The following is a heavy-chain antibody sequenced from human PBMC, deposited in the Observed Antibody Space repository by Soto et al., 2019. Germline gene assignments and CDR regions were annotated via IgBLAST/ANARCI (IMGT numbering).Heavy chain of an antibody. CDR2: ISAYNGNT. CDR3: ARDRVASSPDYYDGMGV. V-gene: IGHV1-18*01. D-gene: IGHD2-15*01. Sequence: QVQLVQSGAEVKKPGASVKVSCKASGYTFTSYGISWVRQAPGQGLEWMGWISAYNGNTNYAQKLPRRVTMTTDTSTSTAYMELRSLRSDDTDVYYCARDRVASSPDYYDGMGVWGQGTTVTVSS. CDR1: GYTFTSYG. J-gene: IGHJ6*02.